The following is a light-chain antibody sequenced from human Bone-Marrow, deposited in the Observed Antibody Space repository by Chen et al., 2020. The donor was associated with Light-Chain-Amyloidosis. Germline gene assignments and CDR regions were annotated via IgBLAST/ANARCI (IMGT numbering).Light chain of an antibody. V-gene: IGLV3-21*02. CDR1: NIGSTS. J-gene: IGLJ3*02. CDR3: QWWDRGSDRPV. Sequence: SYVLTQPSSVSVAPGQTATLACGGNNIGSTSVHWYQQTPGQALLLVVYDDSDRPPGIPKRCPASNSGNPATRPISRVEAGEEADYYGQWWDRGSDRPVFGGGTKLPVL. CDR2: DDS.